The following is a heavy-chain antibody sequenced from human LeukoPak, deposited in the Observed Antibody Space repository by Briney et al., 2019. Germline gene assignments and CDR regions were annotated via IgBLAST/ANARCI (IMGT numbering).Heavy chain of an antibody. CDR1: GFTFSSYW. Sequence: PGGSLRLSCAASGFTFSSYWMSWVRQAPGKGLEWVANIRQDGSQKYYVDSVKGRFTISRDNAKNSLYLQMNSLRAEDTAVYYCAKDLLGAAAGNYWGQGTLVTVSS. D-gene: IGHD6-13*01. J-gene: IGHJ4*02. V-gene: IGHV3-7*01. CDR3: AKDLLGAAAGNY. CDR2: IRQDGSQK.